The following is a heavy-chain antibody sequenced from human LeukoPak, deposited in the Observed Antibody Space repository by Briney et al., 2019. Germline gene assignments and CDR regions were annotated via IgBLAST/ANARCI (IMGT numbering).Heavy chain of an antibody. J-gene: IGHJ3*02. CDR2: MHTDTGNP. CDR3: ARKSSFDAFDI. CDR1: GYSFNNFA. Sequence: ASVKVSCKASGYSFNNFAMNWVRQAPGQGLEWMGWMHTDTGNPTYAQGFTGRFVFSLDTSVSTAYLQISSVQTEGTAVYYCARKSSFDAFDIWGQGTMVTVSS. D-gene: IGHD2/OR15-2a*01. V-gene: IGHV7-4-1*02.